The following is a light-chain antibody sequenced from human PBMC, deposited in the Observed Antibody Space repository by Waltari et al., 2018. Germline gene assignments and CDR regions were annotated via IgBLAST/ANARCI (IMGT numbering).Light chain of an antibody. CDR3: QSYDRSLSGWV. Sequence: QSVLTQPPSVSGAPGQRVPISCPGSSSNIGAGYDVPWYQQLPGTAPKLLIYGNINRPSGVPDRFSGSQSGTSPSLAITGLLAEDEGDYYCQSYDRSLSGWVFGGGTKLTVL. J-gene: IGLJ3*02. V-gene: IGLV1-40*01. CDR1: SSNIGAGYD. CDR2: GNI.